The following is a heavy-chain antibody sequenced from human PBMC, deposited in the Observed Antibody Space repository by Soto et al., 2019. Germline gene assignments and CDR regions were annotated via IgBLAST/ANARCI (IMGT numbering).Heavy chain of an antibody. CDR1: GDTFSTYP. CDR3: ARGGDGSGSESVFDI. V-gene: IGHV1-69*02. J-gene: IGHJ3*02. CDR2: TIPILAIT. D-gene: IGHD3-22*01. Sequence: QVQLVQSGAVVKKPGSSMKVSCKTLGDTFSTYPITWVRQAPGQGLEWMGRTIPILAITDYAQKFQGRVTITPDRSPXTAYMELSSLNFEDTAVYYCARGGDGSGSESVFDIWGQGTMVTVSS.